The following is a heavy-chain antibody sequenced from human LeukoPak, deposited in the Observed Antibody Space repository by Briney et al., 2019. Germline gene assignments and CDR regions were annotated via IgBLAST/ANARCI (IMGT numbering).Heavy chain of an antibody. J-gene: IGHJ4*02. V-gene: IGHV1-8*01. CDR2: MNPNSGNT. CDR3: FHRGDYDYVWGSYRYTDY. Sequence: GASVKVSCKASGYTFTSYDINWVRQATGQGLEWMGWMNPNSGNTGYAQKFQGRVTMTRNTSISTAYMELSSLRSEDTAVYYCFHRGDYDYVWGSYRYTDYWGQGTLVTVSS. D-gene: IGHD3-16*02. CDR1: GYTFTSYD.